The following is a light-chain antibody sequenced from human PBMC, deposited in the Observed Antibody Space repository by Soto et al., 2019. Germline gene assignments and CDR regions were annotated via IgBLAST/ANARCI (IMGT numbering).Light chain of an antibody. Sequence: EIVMTQSPATLSVSPGERATLSCRASQSVSSNLAWYQQKPGQAPRLLIYGASTRATGIPARFSGSGSGTEFTLTISSLQSEDCAVYYCQQYNNPALTFGGGTKVEIK. J-gene: IGKJ4*01. CDR2: GAS. V-gene: IGKV3-15*01. CDR3: QQYNNPALT. CDR1: QSVSSN.